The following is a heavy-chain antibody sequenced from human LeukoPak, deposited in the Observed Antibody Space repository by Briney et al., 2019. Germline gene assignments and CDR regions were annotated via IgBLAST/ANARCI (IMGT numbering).Heavy chain of an antibody. CDR1: GVTVINTNM. D-gene: IGHD2/OR15-2a*01. V-gene: IGHV4-4*02. J-gene: IGHJ4*02. CDR2: VHVDGRT. Sequence: PSGSLTLSCGVSGVTVINTNMCTWLRQPPGKVVWWTGMVHVDGRTYYNPSLESRLTISVDVSENQVSLQLTSLTAAATAVYYCEREGGFYRPLDYSGQGTLVTVSS. CDR3: EREGGFYRPLDY.